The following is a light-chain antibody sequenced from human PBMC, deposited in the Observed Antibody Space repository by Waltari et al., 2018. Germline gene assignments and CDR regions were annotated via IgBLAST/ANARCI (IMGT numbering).Light chain of an antibody. CDR2: RNN. CDR1: SSNIGSTH. CDR3: AAWDDTLSGVV. J-gene: IGLJ2*01. Sequence: QSVLTQSPSASAAPGQRVTISCSGSSSNIGSTHVYWYQHVPGTAPKLLIYRNNQRPSGVPDRFSGSTSGTSASLAVSGLRSEDEADYYCAAWDDTLSGVVFGGGTKLTVL. V-gene: IGLV1-47*01.